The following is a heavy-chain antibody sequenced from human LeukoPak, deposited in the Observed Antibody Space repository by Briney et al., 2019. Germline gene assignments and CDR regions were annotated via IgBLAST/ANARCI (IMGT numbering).Heavy chain of an antibody. J-gene: IGHJ4*02. V-gene: IGHV4-39*07. Sequence: SETLSLTCAVSGGSITSSKYFWGWIRQPPGRELELIGIISYSGSTDYNPSLKSRVTISTDTSTNQFSLKLTSVTAADTAVYYCAGLGVMVLVYQFEYWGRGTPVTVSS. CDR3: AGLGVMVLVYQFEY. CDR2: ISYSGST. CDR1: GGSITSSKYF. D-gene: IGHD2-8*01.